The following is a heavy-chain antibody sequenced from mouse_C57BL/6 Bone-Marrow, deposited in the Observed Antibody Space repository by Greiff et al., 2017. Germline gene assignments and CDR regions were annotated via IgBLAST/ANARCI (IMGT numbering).Heavy chain of an antibody. Sequence: QVQLQQPGAELVKPGASVKMSCKASGYTFTSYWITWVKQRPGQGLEWIGDIYPGSGSTNYNEKFKNKATLTVDTSSSTAYMQLSSLTSEDSAVYYCANDYGSSYGCFDVWGTGTTVTVSS. V-gene: IGHV1-55*01. CDR3: ANDYGSSYGCFDV. D-gene: IGHD1-1*01. CDR2: IYPGSGST. J-gene: IGHJ1*03. CDR1: GYTFTSYW.